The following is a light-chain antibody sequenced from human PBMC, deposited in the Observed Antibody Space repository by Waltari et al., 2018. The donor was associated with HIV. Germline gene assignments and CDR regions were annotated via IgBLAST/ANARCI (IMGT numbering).Light chain of an antibody. Sequence: SALTQPASVSGSPGQSVPLSCTGTSSDFDLHTFLSWYQQHPGRAPQLILFGVNYRPSGISSRFSASKSGDTASLTISGLQSGDEADYYCTTYTATDSLLIGSGTKLTVL. V-gene: IGLV2-14*01. CDR1: SSDFDLHTF. CDR3: TTYTATDSLL. CDR2: GVN. J-gene: IGLJ2*01.